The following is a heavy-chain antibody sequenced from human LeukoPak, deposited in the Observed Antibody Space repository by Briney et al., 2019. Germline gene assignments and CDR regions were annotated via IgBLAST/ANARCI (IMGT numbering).Heavy chain of an antibody. D-gene: IGHD5-18*01. Sequence: PSETLSLTCAVYGGSFSGYYWSWIRQPPGKGLEWIGEINHSGSTNYNPSLKRRVTISVDTSKNQFSLKLSSVTAADTAVYYCKAMGLSFDYWGQGTLVTVSS. CDR1: GGSFSGYY. CDR2: INHSGST. CDR3: KAMGLSFDY. J-gene: IGHJ4*02. V-gene: IGHV4-34*01.